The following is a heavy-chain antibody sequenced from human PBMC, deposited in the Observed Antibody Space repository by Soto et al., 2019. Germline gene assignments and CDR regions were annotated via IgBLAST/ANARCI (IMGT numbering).Heavy chain of an antibody. D-gene: IGHD1-1*01. Sequence: EVQLVESGGGLVQPGGSLRLSCAASGFTFSSYSMNWVRQAPGKGLEWVSCIGTSSSTIYYADSVKGRFTISRDNAKNSLYLQMNSLRDEDTAVYYYARVSRWDYNNFDWGQGTLVTVSS. J-gene: IGHJ4*02. CDR2: IGTSSSTI. CDR3: ARVSRWDYNNFD. CDR1: GFTFSSYS. V-gene: IGHV3-48*02.